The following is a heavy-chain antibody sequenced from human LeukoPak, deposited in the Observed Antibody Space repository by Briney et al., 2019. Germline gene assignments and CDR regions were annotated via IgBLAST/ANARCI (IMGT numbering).Heavy chain of an antibody. J-gene: IGHJ6*03. V-gene: IGHV4-34*01. Sequence: SETLSLTCAVYGGSFSGYYWSWIPQPPGKGLEGIGEINHSGRTNYNPSLKSRVTISVDTSKNQFSLKLSSVTAADTAVYYCARISSSPLYYYYYMDVWGKGTTVTVSS. CDR1: GGSFSGYY. CDR2: INHSGRT. D-gene: IGHD6-13*01. CDR3: ARISSSPLYYYYYMDV.